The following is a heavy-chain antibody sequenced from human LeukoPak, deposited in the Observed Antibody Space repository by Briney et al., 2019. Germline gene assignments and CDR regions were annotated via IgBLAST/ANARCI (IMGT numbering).Heavy chain of an antibody. CDR1: GDSISSYY. D-gene: IGHD6-13*01. V-gene: IGHV4-59*01. CDR3: ARSEAIYSSSVSRFDP. CDR2: ISHTGNT. J-gene: IGHJ5*02. Sequence: SETLSLTCTVSGDSISSYYWSWTRQPTGKGLEWIGYISHTGNTNYNPSLTGRLTISLDTSKNQVSLKVTSVTAADTAVYYCARSEAIYSSSVSRFDPWGQGTLVTVSS.